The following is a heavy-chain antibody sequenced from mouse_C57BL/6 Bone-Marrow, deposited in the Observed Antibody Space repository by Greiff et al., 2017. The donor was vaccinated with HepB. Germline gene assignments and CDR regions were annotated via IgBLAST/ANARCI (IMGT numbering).Heavy chain of an antibody. J-gene: IGHJ2*01. CDR3: ARRSPVYYGSSFGY. CDR2: IDPSDSYT. Sequence: QVHVKQPGAELVMPGASVKLSCKASGYTFTSYWMHWVKQRPGQGLEWIGEIDPSDSYTNYNQKFKGKSTLTVDKSSSTAYMQLSSLTSEDSAVYYCARRSPVYYGSSFGYWGQGTTLTVSS. CDR1: GYTFTSYW. V-gene: IGHV1-69*01. D-gene: IGHD1-1*01.